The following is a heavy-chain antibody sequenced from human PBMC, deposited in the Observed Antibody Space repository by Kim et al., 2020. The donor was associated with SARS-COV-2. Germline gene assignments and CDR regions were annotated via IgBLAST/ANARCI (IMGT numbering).Heavy chain of an antibody. CDR1: GFSFSTYS. J-gene: IGHJ4*02. D-gene: IGHD2-2*01. CDR2: INGDGGGI. CDR3: NGAGANSAF. V-gene: IGHV3-74*01. Sequence: GGSLRLSCAASGFSFSTYSMHWVRQAPGKGLVWVSRINGDGGGIAYADSVKGRFTISRDNAKNTLSLQMNSLRAEDTAVYYCNGAGANSAFWGQGTLVTVSS.